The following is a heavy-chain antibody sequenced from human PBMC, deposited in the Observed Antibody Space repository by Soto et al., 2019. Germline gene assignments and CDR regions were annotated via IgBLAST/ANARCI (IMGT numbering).Heavy chain of an antibody. CDR3: TTCIVGATGYFDY. J-gene: IGHJ4*02. V-gene: IGHV3-15*01. CDR1: GFTFSNAW. CDR2: IKSKTDGGTT. D-gene: IGHD1-26*01. Sequence: GGSLRLSCAASGFTFSNAWMSWVRQAPGKGLEWVGRIKSKTDGGTTDYAAPVKGRFTISRDDSKNTLYLQMNSLKTEDTAVYYCTTCIVGATGYFDYWGQGTLVTVSS.